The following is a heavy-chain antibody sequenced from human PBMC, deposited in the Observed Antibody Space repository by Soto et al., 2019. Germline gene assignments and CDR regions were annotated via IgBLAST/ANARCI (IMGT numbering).Heavy chain of an antibody. CDR3: GRTQYSTGWFDY. Sequence: QVQLVQSGAEVKKPGASVKVSCKASGYTFTTYYLHWVRQAPGQGLEWMGIINPSGGRTNYAQKFQGRVTMTRDTSTSTVYMDLSSLKSEDTAVYYCGRTQYSTGWFDYWGQGTLVTVSS. CDR1: GYTFTTYY. CDR2: INPSGGRT. D-gene: IGHD2-8*02. J-gene: IGHJ5*01. V-gene: IGHV1-46*03.